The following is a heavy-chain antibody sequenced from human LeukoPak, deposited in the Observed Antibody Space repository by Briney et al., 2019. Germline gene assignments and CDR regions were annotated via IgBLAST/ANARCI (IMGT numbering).Heavy chain of an antibody. Sequence: GGSLRLSCAASGFTFSSYGMHWVRQAPGKGLEWVAVIWYDGSNKYYADSVKGRFTISRDNAKNSLYLQMSNLRAEDTAVYFCARGGGLDVWGQGATVTVSS. J-gene: IGHJ6*02. CDR3: ARGGGLDV. CDR2: IWYDGSNK. D-gene: IGHD3-16*01. V-gene: IGHV3-33*03. CDR1: GFTFSSYG.